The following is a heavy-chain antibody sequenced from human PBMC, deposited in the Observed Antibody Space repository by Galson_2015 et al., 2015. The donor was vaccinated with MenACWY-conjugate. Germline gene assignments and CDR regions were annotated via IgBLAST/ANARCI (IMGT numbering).Heavy chain of an antibody. CDR2: IHPGDSNT. J-gene: IGHJ4*02. V-gene: IGHV5-51*01. CDR1: GYSFTNYW. D-gene: IGHD3-9*01. CDR3: ATPQRYFGSLDY. Sequence: QSGAEVKKPGESLKISCKGSGYSFTNYWIAWVRQMPGKGLEWMGIIHPGDSNTKYSPSFQGQVTISADKSISTAYLQWSSLKASDTAMYYCATPQRYFGSLDYWGQGTLVTVSS.